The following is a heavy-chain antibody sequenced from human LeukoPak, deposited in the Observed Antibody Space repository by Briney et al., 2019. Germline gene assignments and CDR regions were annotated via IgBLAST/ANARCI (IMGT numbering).Heavy chain of an antibody. D-gene: IGHD3-3*01. CDR1: GGTFSSYA. V-gene: IGHV1-69*13. CDR2: IIPIFGTA. Sequence: SVKVSCKASGGTFSSYAISWVRQAPGQGLEWMGGIIPIFGTANYAQKFQGRVTITADESTSTAYMELSSLRSEDTAVYYCARDGPNYDFWSGYSYYLDYWGQGTLVTVSS. J-gene: IGHJ4*02. CDR3: ARDGPNYDFWSGYSYYLDY.